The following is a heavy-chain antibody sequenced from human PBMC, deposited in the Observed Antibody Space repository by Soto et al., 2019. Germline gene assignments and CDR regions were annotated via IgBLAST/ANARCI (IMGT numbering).Heavy chain of an antibody. Sequence: GGSLRLSCTASGFTFSTYSLNWVRQAPGKGLEWVSFITGSSGHKFYADSLRGRFTTSRDNAKNSLYLQMNNLRAEDTAIYYCARDGEAHFGLDVWGQGTTVTVSS. J-gene: IGHJ6*02. V-gene: IGHV3-21*01. CDR1: GFTFSTYS. CDR2: ITGSSGHK. CDR3: ARDGEAHFGLDV. D-gene: IGHD3-10*01.